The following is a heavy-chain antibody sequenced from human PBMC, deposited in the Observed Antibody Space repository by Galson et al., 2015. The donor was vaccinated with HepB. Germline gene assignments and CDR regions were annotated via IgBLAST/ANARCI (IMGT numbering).Heavy chain of an antibody. J-gene: IGHJ4*02. CDR2: INEDGSER. V-gene: IGHV3-7*03. CDR1: GFTFSSYW. CDR3: GRSRTALFY. Sequence: LRLSCAVSGFTFSSYWMSWVRQTPGKGLKWVAHINEDGSERYYVDSVKGRFTISRDNAKNSLFLQINSLRAEDTAVYYCGRSRTALFYWGQGALVTVAS. D-gene: IGHD2-21*02.